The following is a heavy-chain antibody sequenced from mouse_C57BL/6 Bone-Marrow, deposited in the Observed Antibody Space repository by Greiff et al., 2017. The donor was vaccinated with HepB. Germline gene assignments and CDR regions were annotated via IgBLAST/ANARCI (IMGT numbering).Heavy chain of an antibody. D-gene: IGHD4-1*01. V-gene: IGHV1-85*01. CDR3: AKLEYYFDY. Sequence: VHLVESGPELVKPGASVKLSCKASGYTFTSYDINWVKQRPGQGLEWIGWIYPRDGSTKYNEKFKGKATLTVDTSSSTAYMELHSLTSEDSAVYFCAKLEYYFDYWGQGTTLTVSS. CDR1: GYTFTSYD. CDR2: IYPRDGST. J-gene: IGHJ2*01.